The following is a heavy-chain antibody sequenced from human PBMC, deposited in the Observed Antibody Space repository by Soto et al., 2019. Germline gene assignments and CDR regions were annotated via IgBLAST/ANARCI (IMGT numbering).Heavy chain of an antibody. Sequence: GGSLRLSCAASGFTFSSYCMNWVRQAPGKGLEWVSSISSSSSYIYYADSLKGRFTISRDNAKKSLYLQMNSLRAADTAVYYCARRVVTTSDNWFDPWGQGTLVTVSS. CDR1: GFTFSSYC. D-gene: IGHD3-22*01. CDR2: ISSSSSYI. CDR3: ARRVVTTSDNWFDP. V-gene: IGHV3-21*04. J-gene: IGHJ5*02.